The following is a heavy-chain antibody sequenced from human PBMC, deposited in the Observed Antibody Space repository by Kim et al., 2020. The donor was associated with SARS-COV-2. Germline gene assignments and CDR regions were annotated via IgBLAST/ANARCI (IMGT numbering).Heavy chain of an antibody. CDR2: IIPILGIA. D-gene: IGHD2-2*01. V-gene: IGHV1-69*04. J-gene: IGHJ6*03. CDR1: GCTFSSYA. Sequence: SVKVSCKASGCTFSSYAISWVRQAPGQGLEWMGRIIPILGIANYAQKFQGRVTITADKSTSTAYMELSSLRSEDTAVYYCARHIVVVPATDDYYYYYYM. CDR3: ARHIVVVPATDDYYYYYYM.